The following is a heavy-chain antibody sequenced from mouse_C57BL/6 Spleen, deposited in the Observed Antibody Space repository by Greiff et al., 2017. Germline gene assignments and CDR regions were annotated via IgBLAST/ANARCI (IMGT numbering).Heavy chain of an antibody. Sequence: EVQLQESGPGLVKPSQSLSLTCSVTGYSITSGYYWNWIRQFPGNKLEWMGYISYDGSNNYNPSLKNRISITRDTSKNQFFLKLNSVTTEDTATYYCARVGDYWFAYWGQGTLVTVSA. V-gene: IGHV3-6*01. J-gene: IGHJ3*01. D-gene: IGHD2-4*01. CDR3: ARVGDYWFAY. CDR2: ISYDGSN. CDR1: GYSITSGYY.